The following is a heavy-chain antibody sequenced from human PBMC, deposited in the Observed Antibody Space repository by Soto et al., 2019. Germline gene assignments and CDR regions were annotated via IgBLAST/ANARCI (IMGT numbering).Heavy chain of an antibody. J-gene: IGHJ4*02. CDR3: ARAWGSNPPFGYFDY. V-gene: IGHV4-39*07. CDR2: IYYSGST. Sequence: PSETLSLTCTVSGGSISSSSYYWGWIRQPPGKGLEWIGSIYYSGSTYYNPSLKSRVTISVDTSKNQFSLKLSSVTAADTAVYYCARAWGSNPPFGYFDYWGQGTLVTVSS. D-gene: IGHD3-16*01. CDR1: GGSISSSSYY.